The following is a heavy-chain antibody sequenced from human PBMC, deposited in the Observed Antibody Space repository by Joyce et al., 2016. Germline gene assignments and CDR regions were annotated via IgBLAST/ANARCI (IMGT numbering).Heavy chain of an antibody. Sequence: QAQLVESGGGVVQPGRSMRLSCAVSGFTFRSYGMHGVRQATGKGLEWVEVISNDGKNKNYADSVKGRFTVSRDNSKKILSLQMNSLRPEDTAVYYCAKDRETSAVLDFWGQGTPVTVSS. D-gene: IGHD6-25*01. CDR2: ISNDGKNK. CDR1: GFTFRSYG. J-gene: IGHJ4*02. CDR3: AKDRETSAVLDF. V-gene: IGHV3-30*18.